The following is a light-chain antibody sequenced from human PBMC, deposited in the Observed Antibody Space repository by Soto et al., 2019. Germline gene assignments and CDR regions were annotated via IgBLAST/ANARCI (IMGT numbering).Light chain of an antibody. J-gene: IGKJ2*01. CDR3: QQYYDWPPYT. V-gene: IGKV3-15*01. CDR1: QTIANNN. CDR2: AVS. Sequence: IMITQSPATLSVSPGERASLSCRAGQTIANNNLAWYQQKPGQAPRLLIYAVSTRATGVPARFSGSGSGTEFTLTISSLQSEDFAVYYCQQYYDWPPYTFGQGTKLEIK.